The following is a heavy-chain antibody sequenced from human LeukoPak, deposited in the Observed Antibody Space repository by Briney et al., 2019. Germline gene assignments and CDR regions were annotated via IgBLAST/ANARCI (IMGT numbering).Heavy chain of an antibody. CDR2: FDPGDGET. Sequence: GASVKVSCKVSGYTLTELSMHWVRQAPGKGLEWMGGFDPGDGETIYAQKFQGRVTMTEDTSTDTAYMELSSLRSEDTAVYYCATVGGGSYPLFDYWGQGTLVTVSS. CDR1: GYTLTELS. CDR3: ATVGGGSYPLFDY. V-gene: IGHV1-24*01. D-gene: IGHD1-26*01. J-gene: IGHJ4*02.